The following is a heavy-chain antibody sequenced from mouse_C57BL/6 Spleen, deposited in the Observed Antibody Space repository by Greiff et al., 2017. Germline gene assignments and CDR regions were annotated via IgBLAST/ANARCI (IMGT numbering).Heavy chain of an antibody. V-gene: IGHV1-61*01. CDR2: IYPSDSET. Sequence: QVQLQQSGAELVRPGSSVKLSCKASGYTFTSYWMDWVKQRPGQGLEWIGNIYPSDSETHYNQKFKDKATLTVDKSSSTAYMQLSSLTSEDSAVYYCARLWLPPYYFDYWGQGTTLTVSS. CDR3: ARLWLPPYYFDY. CDR1: GYTFTSYW. J-gene: IGHJ2*01. D-gene: IGHD2-2*01.